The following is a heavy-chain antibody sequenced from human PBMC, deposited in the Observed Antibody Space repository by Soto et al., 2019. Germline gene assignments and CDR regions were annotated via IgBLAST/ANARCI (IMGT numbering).Heavy chain of an antibody. V-gene: IGHV1-69*13. CDR1: GGTFSSYA. CDR3: AREYNWNSAYYAMDV. D-gene: IGHD1-7*01. Sequence: SVKVSCKASGGTFSSYAISWVQQAPGQGLEWMGGIIPIFGTPNYAQKFQGRVTITAGESTSTVYMELSSLRSEDTAVFYCAREYNWNSAYYAMDVWGQGTTVTVSS. J-gene: IGHJ6*02. CDR2: IIPIFGTP.